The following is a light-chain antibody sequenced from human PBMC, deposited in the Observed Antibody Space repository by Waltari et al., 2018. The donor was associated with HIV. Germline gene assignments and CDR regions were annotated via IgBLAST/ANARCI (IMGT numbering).Light chain of an antibody. CDR1: SSNIERNP. CDR2: DDH. CDR3: APWDDSVTGSNWV. V-gene: IGLV1-44*01. J-gene: IGLJ3*02. Sequence: QSVLTQPPSASGTPGPRVIGTCSGSSSNIERNPVHRYPHQPGTAPQLLIYDDHIRPSGVPDRFSGSRSATTAALAISRLHSEEEAHDFCAPWDDSVTGSNWVFGGGTRLTVL.